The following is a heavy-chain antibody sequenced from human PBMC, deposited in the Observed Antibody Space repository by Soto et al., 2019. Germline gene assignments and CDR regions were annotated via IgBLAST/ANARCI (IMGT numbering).Heavy chain of an antibody. Sequence: PETLSLTCVVSGYSISNGYYWGWILQPPGKGLEWIGTIYHSGSTYYNPSLKSRVTISVDASENHFSLKLSSVTAADTAVYYCARVGPYCGGDCYSPPPWGQGTLVTVSS. CDR1: GYSISNGYY. CDR3: ARVGPYCGGDCYSPPP. D-gene: IGHD2-21*02. J-gene: IGHJ5*02. CDR2: IYHSGST. V-gene: IGHV4-38-2*01.